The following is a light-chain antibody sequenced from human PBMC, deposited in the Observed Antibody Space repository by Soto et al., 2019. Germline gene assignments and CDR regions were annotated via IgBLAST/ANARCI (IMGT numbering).Light chain of an antibody. V-gene: IGKV1-5*03. CDR3: QQNIRQAT. Sequence: DIQMTQSPSTLSASLGDSVTITCRASQSIRSWVAWYQQTPEKATQILINKASELEGRVPPRFSGSASGTEFTLTISSLPPDVFASYYCQQNIRQATFGQGTKVDIK. J-gene: IGKJ1*01. CDR1: QSIRSW. CDR2: KAS.